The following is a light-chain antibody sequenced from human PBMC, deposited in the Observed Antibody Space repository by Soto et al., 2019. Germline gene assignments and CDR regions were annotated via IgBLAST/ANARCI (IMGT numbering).Light chain of an antibody. CDR3: QQRTDRPPWT. J-gene: IGKJ1*01. CDR2: DAS. Sequence: EIVLTQAPATLSLSPGERATLSCRACQSIGLAIAWYQHKPGQAPRLLIFDASQRATGIPARFRGSGSGTDFTLSISSLEPEDFAVYYCQQRTDRPPWTFGQGTKVDI. V-gene: IGKV3-11*01. CDR1: QSIGLA.